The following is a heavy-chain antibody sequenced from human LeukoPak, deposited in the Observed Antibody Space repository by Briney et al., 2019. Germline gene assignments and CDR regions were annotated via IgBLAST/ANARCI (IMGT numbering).Heavy chain of an antibody. D-gene: IGHD6-13*01. CDR2: ISSNGGST. J-gene: IGHJ4*02. V-gene: IGHV3-64D*06. CDR1: GFTFSGYP. Sequence: GGSLRLSCSASGFTFSGYPMHWVRQAPGKGLQYVSGISSNGGSTYYADSVKARFTISRDNSKNTLFLQMSSLRAEDTAVYYCVKRGSSWSLDYWGQGTLVTVSS. CDR3: VKRGSSWSLDY.